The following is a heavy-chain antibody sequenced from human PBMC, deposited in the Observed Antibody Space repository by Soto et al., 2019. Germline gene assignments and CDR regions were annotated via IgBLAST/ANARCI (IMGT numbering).Heavy chain of an antibody. CDR2: MXXXXXT. J-gene: IGHJ3*02. V-gene: IGHV4-34*11. Sequence: SETLSLTCAVYGGSFSGYFLNWIRQAPGXGLXXIXXMXXXXXTXXXPSLKSRVTISLDMSKNLFSLKLKSVTAADTAIYFCARDHKESFDIWGQGTLVTASS. CDR1: GGSFSGYF. CDR3: ARDHKESFDI.